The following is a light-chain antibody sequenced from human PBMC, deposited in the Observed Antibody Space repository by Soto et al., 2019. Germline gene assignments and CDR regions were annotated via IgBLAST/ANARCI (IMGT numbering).Light chain of an antibody. CDR1: NIGSKT. CDR3: QVWDRNNDHFPFYV. J-gene: IGLJ1*01. V-gene: IGLV3-21*02. CDR2: DDS. Sequence: SYELTQSPSVSVAPGQTARITCGGNNIGSKTVYWYRQKPGQAPVLVVYDDSDRPSGIPERFSGSNSGNTATLTISRVEAGDEADYYCQVWDRNNDHFPFYVFGTGTKLTVL.